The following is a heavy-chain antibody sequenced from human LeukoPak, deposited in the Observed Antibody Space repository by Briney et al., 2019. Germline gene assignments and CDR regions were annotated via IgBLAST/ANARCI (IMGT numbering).Heavy chain of an antibody. J-gene: IGHJ4*02. V-gene: IGHV3-7*05. CDR2: VPQDGSDR. D-gene: IGHD3-16*01. CDR1: GFIFTSYQ. Sequence: GGSLRLSCAVSGFIFTSYQMSWVRQAPGRGLEWVANVPQDGSDRYFVDSLRGRFTISRDNTRNSLFLQMSNLRAEDTAVYYCARWGTVWGRDYWGQGTVVTVSS. CDR3: ARWGTVWGRDY.